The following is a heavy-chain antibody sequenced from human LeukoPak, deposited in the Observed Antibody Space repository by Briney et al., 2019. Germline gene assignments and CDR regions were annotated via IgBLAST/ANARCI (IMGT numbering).Heavy chain of an antibody. V-gene: IGHV4-59*01. CDR2: IHHSGIS. CDR1: GDSITTYH. D-gene: IGHD3-22*01. J-gene: IGHJ5*02. Sequence: SETLSLTCTVSGDSITTYHWSWIRQPPGKGLDYIGHIHHSGISISNPSLECRVSISVDTSKNQFSLKVSSVTAADTAVYYCARKFDYFDRSGYDYGDWFDPWGQGTLVTVSS. CDR3: ARKFDYFDRSGYDYGDWFDP.